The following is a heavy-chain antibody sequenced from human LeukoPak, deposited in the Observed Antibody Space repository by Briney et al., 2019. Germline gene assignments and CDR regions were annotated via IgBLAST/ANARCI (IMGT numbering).Heavy chain of an antibody. J-gene: IGHJ4*02. CDR2: IIPIFGTA. V-gene: IGHV1-69*13. CDR3: ARGKKDSSSPPFYFDY. D-gene: IGHD6-6*01. CDR1: GGTFSSYA. Sequence: VASVKVSCKASGGTFSSYAISWVRQAPGQGLEWMGGIIPIFGTANYAQKFQGRVTITADESTSTAYMELSSLRSEDTAVYYCARGKKDSSSPPFYFDYWGQGTLVTVSS.